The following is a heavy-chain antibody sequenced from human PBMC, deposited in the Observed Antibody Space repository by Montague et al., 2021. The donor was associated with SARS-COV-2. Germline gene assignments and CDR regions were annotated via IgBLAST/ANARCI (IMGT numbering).Heavy chain of an antibody. D-gene: IGHD1-26*01. CDR3: VRQWVPTAPVDP. CDR1: GASISSSTYY. Sequence: SETLSLTCTVSGASISSSTYYWGWIRQTPGKGPEWIGSVLSDGSTYYSPSLRSRVTLSVDTSKNQFSLNLTSVTAADVGLYYCVRQWVPTAPVDPWGQGTLVTVSS. J-gene: IGHJ5*02. CDR2: VLSDGST. V-gene: IGHV4-39*01.